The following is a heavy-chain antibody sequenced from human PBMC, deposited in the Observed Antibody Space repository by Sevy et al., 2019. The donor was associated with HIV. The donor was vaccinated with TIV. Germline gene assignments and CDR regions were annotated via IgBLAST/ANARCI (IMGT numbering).Heavy chain of an antibody. V-gene: IGHV3-48*02. CDR3: ARSKTFVRSFDY. CDR2: ISSSSSTI. J-gene: IGHJ4*02. D-gene: IGHD2-8*01. Sequence: GGSVRLSCAASGFTFSSYSMNWVRQAPGKGLEWVSYISSSSSTIYYADSVKGGFTISRDNAKNSLYLQMNSLRDEDTAVYYCARSKTFVRSFDYWGQGTLVTVSS. CDR1: GFTFSSYS.